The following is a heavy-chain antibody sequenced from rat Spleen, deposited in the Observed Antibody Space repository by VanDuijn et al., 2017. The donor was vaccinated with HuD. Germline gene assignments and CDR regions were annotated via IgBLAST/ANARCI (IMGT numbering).Heavy chain of an antibody. V-gene: IGHV5-7*01. CDR1: GFTFSDYY. Sequence: EVQLVESGGGLVQPGRSLKLSCAASGFTFSDYYMAWVRQAPKKGLEWVATLSYDGSSTYYRDSVKGRFTISRDNAKSTLSLQMDSLRSEDTATYYCARTTYDYFDYWGQGVMVTVSS. J-gene: IGHJ2*01. CDR3: ARTTYDYFDY. CDR2: LSYDGSST. D-gene: IGHD2-1*01.